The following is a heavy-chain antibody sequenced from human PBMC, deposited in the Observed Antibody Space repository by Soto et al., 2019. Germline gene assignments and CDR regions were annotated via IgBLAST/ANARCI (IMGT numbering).Heavy chain of an antibody. Sequence: QVQLVHSGAEVQKPGSSVKVSCKASGGSVNNFTISWVRQAPGQGLEWMGRITPLLGITNYAQTFQGRVTFTADKATNTAYMDVTSLRSDDTAVYYCARDASVGDWGQGTLVTVSS. CDR2: ITPLLGIT. D-gene: IGHD4-17*01. V-gene: IGHV1-69*02. CDR3: ARDASVGD. CDR1: GGSVNNFT. J-gene: IGHJ4*02.